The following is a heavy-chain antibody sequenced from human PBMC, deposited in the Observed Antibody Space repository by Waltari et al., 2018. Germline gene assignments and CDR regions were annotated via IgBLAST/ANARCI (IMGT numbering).Heavy chain of an antibody. CDR1: GGSISSHY. J-gene: IGHJ4*02. CDR3: ARVDRDGYSPFDY. CDR2: IYYSGST. Sequence: QVQLQESGPGLVKPSETLSLTCTVSGGSISSHYWSWIRQPPGKGLEWIGYIYYSGSTNYNPSLKSRVTRSVDTSKNQFSLKLSSVTAADTAVYYCARVDRDGYSPFDYWGQGTLVTVSS. D-gene: IGHD5-18*01. V-gene: IGHV4-59*11.